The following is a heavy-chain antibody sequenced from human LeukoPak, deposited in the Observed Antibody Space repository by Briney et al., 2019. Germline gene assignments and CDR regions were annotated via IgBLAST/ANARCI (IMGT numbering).Heavy chain of an antibody. J-gene: IGHJ4*02. CDR3: TTDAIYPTRITSD. CDR1: GFTFSSYA. D-gene: IGHD3-10*01. V-gene: IGHV3-30*04. CDR2: ISYDGSNK. Sequence: QPGRSLRLSCAASGFTFSSYAMHWVRQAPGKGLEWVAVISYDGSNKYYADSVKGRFTISRDNSKNTLYLQMNSLKTEDTAVYYCTTDAIYPTRITSDWGQGTLVTVSS.